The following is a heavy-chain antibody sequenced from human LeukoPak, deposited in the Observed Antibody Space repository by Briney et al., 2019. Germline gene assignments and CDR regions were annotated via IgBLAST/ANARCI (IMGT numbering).Heavy chain of an antibody. CDR1: GFIFSSYS. CDR3: AKEVGAVAGIHFDY. J-gene: IGHJ4*02. Sequence: GGSLRLSCAASGFIFSSYSMNWVRQTPGKGLEWVSYISSSTGTIYYADSVKGRFTISRDNAKNSLYLQMNSLRAEDTALYYCAKEVGAVAGIHFDYWGQGTLVTVSS. D-gene: IGHD6-19*01. V-gene: IGHV3-48*01. CDR2: ISSSTGTI.